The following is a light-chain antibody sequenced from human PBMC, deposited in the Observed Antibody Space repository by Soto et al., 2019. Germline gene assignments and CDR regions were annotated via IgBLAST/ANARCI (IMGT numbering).Light chain of an antibody. J-gene: IGKJ4*01. CDR2: KAS. V-gene: IGKV1-5*03. CDR3: QQSNSYPLT. CDR1: QSISVW. Sequence: DIQMTQSPSTLSASVGDRVTITCRASQSISVWLAWYQQKPGKAPNLLIYKASTLESGVPSRFSGSGSGTEFTLTISSLQPDDFATYYCQQSNSYPLTLGGGTKVDIK.